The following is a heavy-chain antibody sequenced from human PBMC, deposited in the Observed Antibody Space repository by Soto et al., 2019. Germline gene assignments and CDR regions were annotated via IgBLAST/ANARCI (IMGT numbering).Heavy chain of an antibody. CDR3: IQRRRGRDCLQSSATNLYFGMDV. CDR2: IYWDDDK. Sequence: QITLKESGPTLVKPTQTLTLTCTFSGFSLSTSGVGVGWIRQPPGKALEWLALIYWDDDKRYSPSLRSRLTISKDTPKNQVVLTMSNMVPVDTATYYCIQRRRGRDCLQSSATNLYFGMDVWGQGTTVTVSS. D-gene: IGHD2-21*02. CDR1: GFSLSTSGVG. V-gene: IGHV2-5*02. J-gene: IGHJ6*02.